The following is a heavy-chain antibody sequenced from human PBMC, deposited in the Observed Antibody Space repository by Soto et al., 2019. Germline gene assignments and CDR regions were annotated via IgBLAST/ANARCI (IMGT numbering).Heavy chain of an antibody. CDR2: IIPIFGTA. CDR3: ARGQDVRITIFGVVIPEPYYSSSGMDV. D-gene: IGHD3-3*01. CDR1: GYTFTGYY. V-gene: IGHV1-69*13. J-gene: IGHJ6*02. Sequence: SLKVSYKASGYTFTGYYMHWVRQAPGQGLEWMGGIIPIFGTANYAQKFQGRVTITADESTSTAYMELSSLRSEDTAVYYCARGQDVRITIFGVVIPEPYYSSSGMDVWGQGNTLTISS.